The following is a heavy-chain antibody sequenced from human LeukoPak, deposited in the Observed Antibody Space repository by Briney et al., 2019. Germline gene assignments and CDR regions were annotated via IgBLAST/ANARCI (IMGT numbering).Heavy chain of an antibody. V-gene: IGHV3-21*01. J-gene: IGHJ4*02. D-gene: IGHD2-15*01. Sequence: GGSLRLSCAASGFTFSSYSMNWVRQAPGKGLEWVSSISSSSSYIYYADSVKGRFTISRDNAKNSLYLQMNSLRAEDTAVYYCARDRRCSGGSCYSPTGDIDYWGQGTLVTVSS. CDR2: ISSSSSYI. CDR1: GFTFSSYS. CDR3: ARDRRCSGGSCYSPTGDIDY.